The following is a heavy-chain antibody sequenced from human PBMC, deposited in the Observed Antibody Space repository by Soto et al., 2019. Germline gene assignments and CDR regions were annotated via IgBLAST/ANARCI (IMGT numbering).Heavy chain of an antibody. Sequence: GGSLRLSCAASGFTFDDYTMHWVRQAPGKGLEWVSLISWDGGSTYYADSVKGRFTISRDNSKNSLYLQMNSLRTEDTALYYCAKDIRGYFCSGGSCYSAYGMDVWGQGTTVTVSS. CDR3: AKDIRGYFCSGGSCYSAYGMDV. V-gene: IGHV3-43*01. CDR1: GFTFDDYT. CDR2: ISWDGGST. D-gene: IGHD2-15*01. J-gene: IGHJ6*02.